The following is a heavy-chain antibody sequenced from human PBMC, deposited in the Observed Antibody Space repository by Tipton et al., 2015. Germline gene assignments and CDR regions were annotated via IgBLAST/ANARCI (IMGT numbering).Heavy chain of an antibody. D-gene: IGHD2-21*01. Sequence: SLRLSCAASGFTFSSYNMNWVRQAPGKGLEWVSSISSSSSYIYYADSVKGRFTISRDNAKNSLYLQMSSLRAEDTAVYYCARDICGGGSCLDYWGQGTLVTVSS. J-gene: IGHJ4*02. CDR3: ARDICGGGSCLDY. CDR2: ISSSSSYI. V-gene: IGHV3-21*04. CDR1: GFTFSSYN.